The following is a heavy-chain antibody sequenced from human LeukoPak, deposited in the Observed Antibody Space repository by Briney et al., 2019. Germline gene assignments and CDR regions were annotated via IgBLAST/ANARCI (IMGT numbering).Heavy chain of an antibody. CDR1: GYTFTSYA. J-gene: IGHJ5*02. V-gene: IGHV1-18*01. Sequence: GASVKVSCKTSGYTFTSYAVSWVRQAPGHGLEWMGWISAYNGNTIYAQKLQGRVTVTTDTSTSTVYMELRSLRSDDTAVYYCARDVGWFDPWGQGTLVTVSS. CDR3: ARDVGWFDP. CDR2: ISAYNGNT.